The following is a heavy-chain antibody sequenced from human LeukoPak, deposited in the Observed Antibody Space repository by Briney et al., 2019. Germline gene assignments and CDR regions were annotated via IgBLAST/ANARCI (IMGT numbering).Heavy chain of an antibody. J-gene: IGHJ4*02. D-gene: IGHD3-10*01. Sequence: GRSLRLSCAASEFTFSYYAIHWVRQAPGKGLEWVAVISYDGANKYYADSVKGRFTISRDNSKNTLYLEMNSLRVEDTAVYYCARPYGSGSYYQRRPFVYWGQGTLVTVSS. CDR2: ISYDGANK. V-gene: IGHV3-30-3*01. CDR3: ARPYGSGSYYQRRPFVY. CDR1: EFTFSYYA.